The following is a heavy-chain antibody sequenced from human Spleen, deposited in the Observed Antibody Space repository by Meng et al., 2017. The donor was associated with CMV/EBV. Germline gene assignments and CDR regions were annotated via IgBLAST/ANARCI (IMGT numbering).Heavy chain of an antibody. CDR1: GFSFSKHW. CDR2: INLYGSEK. J-gene: IGHJ6*02. Sequence: GESLKISCVASGFSFSKHWMSWVRQAPGKGLEYLANINLYGSEKYYMDSVKGRFTISRDNSKNTLYLQMNSLRAEDTAVYYCAKEFVVTYYYYYYGMDDWGQGTTVTVSS. CDR3: AKEFVVTYYYYYYGMDD. V-gene: IGHV3-7*01. D-gene: IGHD3-22*01.